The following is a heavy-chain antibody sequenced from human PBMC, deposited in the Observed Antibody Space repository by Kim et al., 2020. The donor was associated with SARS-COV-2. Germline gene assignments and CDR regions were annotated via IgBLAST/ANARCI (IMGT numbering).Heavy chain of an antibody. J-gene: IGHJ4*02. D-gene: IGHD3-16*01. Sequence: GGSLRLSCAASGFTFSSYGMHWVRQAPGKGLEWVAVISYDGSNKYYADSVKGRFTISRDNSKNTLYLQMNSLRAEDTAVYYCARVGAIMIRTLDYWGQGT. CDR3: ARVGAIMIRTLDY. CDR2: ISYDGSNK. V-gene: IGHV3-33*05. CDR1: GFTFSSYG.